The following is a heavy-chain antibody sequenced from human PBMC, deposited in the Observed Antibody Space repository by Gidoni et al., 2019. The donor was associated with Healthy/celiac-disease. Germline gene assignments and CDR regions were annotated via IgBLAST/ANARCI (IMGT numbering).Heavy chain of an antibody. CDR3: AKTLYGANKYYFDY. J-gene: IGHJ4*02. V-gene: IGHV3-30*18. D-gene: IGHD4-17*01. Sequence: QVQLVESGGGVVQPGRSLRLSCAASGFTFSSYGMHWVRQAPGKGLEWVAVISYDGSNKYYADSVKGRFTISRDNSKNTLYLQMNSLRTEDTAVYYCAKTLYGANKYYFDYWGQGTLVTVSS. CDR2: ISYDGSNK. CDR1: GFTFSSYG.